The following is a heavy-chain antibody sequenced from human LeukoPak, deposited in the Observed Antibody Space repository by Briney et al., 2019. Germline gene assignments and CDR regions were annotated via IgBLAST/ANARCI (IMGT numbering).Heavy chain of an antibody. V-gene: IGHV1-8*03. D-gene: IGHD6-19*01. CDR2: MNPNSGNT. J-gene: IGHJ4*02. CDR1: GYTFTNYD. CDR3: ASLLTYSSGWFLY. Sequence: GASVKVSCKASGYTFTNYDINWVRQATGQGLEWMGWMNPNSGNTGYAQKFQGRVTITRNTSKRTAYMELSSLRSEDTAVYYCASLLTYSSGWFLYWGQGTLVTVSS.